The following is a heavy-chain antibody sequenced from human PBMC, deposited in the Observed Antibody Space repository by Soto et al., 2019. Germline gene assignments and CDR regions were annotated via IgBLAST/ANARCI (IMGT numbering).Heavy chain of an antibody. Sequence: EVHLVESGEDLVQPGGSLRLSCTASGFTFSKYPMHWVRQAPGKGLEYVSAISGDGGTTFYADSVRGRFTMSRDNLKHTLYLQMRSLRVEDLAVYYCARGQIPYGLDVWGQGTTVTVS. V-gene: IGHV3-64*02. J-gene: IGHJ6*02. CDR3: ARGQIPYGLDV. CDR2: ISGDGGTT. CDR1: GFTFSKYP.